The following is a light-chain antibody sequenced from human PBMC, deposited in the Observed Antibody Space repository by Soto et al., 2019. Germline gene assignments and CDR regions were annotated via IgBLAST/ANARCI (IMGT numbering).Light chain of an antibody. CDR1: QSLGSTS. Sequence: EIVLAQSPGTLSLSPGETATLSCRASQSLGSTSLAWYQQRPGQAPRIIIYDASSRAAGIPDRFSGSGSGTDFTLTISRLEPDDFAVYYCQQYGTSFTFGPGTKVDIK. V-gene: IGKV3-20*01. CDR2: DAS. CDR3: QQYGTSFT. J-gene: IGKJ3*01.